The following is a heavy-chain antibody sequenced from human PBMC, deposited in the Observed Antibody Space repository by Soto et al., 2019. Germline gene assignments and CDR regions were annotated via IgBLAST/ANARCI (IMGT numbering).Heavy chain of an antibody. V-gene: IGHV1-46*03. Sequence: ASVKVSSKASGYTFTSYYMHWVRQAPGQGLEWMGIINPSGGSTSYAQKFQGRVTMTRDTSTSTVYMELSSLRSEDTAVYYCARAQYYDILTGDDAFAIWGQGTMVTVSS. D-gene: IGHD3-9*01. CDR1: GYTFTSYY. CDR2: INPSGGST. J-gene: IGHJ3*02. CDR3: ARAQYYDILTGDDAFAI.